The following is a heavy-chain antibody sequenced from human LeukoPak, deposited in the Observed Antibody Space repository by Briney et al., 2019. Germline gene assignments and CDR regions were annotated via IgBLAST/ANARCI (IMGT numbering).Heavy chain of an antibody. V-gene: IGHV4-31*03. D-gene: IGHD4-17*01. J-gene: IGHJ4*02. Sequence: SETLSLTCTVSGGSISSGGYYWSWIRQHPGKGLEWIGYIYYSGSTYYNPSLKSRVTIPVDTSKSQFSLKLSSVTAADTAVYYCARNVATVTTDYFDYWGQGTLVTVSS. CDR2: IYYSGST. CDR1: GGSISSGGYY. CDR3: ARNVATVTTDYFDY.